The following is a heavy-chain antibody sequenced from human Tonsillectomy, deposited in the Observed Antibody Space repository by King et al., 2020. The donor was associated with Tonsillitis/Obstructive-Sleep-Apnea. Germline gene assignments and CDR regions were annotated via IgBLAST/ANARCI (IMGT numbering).Heavy chain of an antibody. D-gene: IGHD3-3*01. CDR1: GGTFSSYA. CDR3: ARVGPPEDYDLWSGYSPYYYYYMDV. Sequence: QLVQSGAEVKKPGSSVKVSCKASGGTFSSYAISWVRQAPGQGLEWMGRIIPILGIANYAQKFQGRVTITADKSTSTAYMELSSLRSEDTAVYYCARVGPPEDYDLWSGYSPYYYYYMDVWGKGTTVTVSS. J-gene: IGHJ6*03. CDR2: IIPILGIA. V-gene: IGHV1-69*04.